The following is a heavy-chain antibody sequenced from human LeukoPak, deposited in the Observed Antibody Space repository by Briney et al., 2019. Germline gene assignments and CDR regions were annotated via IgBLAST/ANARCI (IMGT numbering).Heavy chain of an antibody. Sequence: GGSLRLSCVVSEFTFSNNWMSWVRQAPGKGLEWVANIMPDGSEQYYVDSVKGRFTISKDNAANPLYLEMNSLRAEDTAVYYCARGGSGYDYWGQGTLVTVSS. J-gene: IGHJ4*02. CDR1: EFTFSNNW. D-gene: IGHD5-12*01. V-gene: IGHV3-7*01. CDR3: ARGGSGYDY. CDR2: IMPDGSEQ.